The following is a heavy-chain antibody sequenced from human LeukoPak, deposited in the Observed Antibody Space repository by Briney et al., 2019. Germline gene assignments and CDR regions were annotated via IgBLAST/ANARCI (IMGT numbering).Heavy chain of an antibody. CDR2: ISYDGSNK. CDR1: GFTFSSYA. J-gene: IGHJ6*02. CDR3: ASAYYDFWSGPPLLGMDV. Sequence: PGSSLRLSCAASGFTFSSYAMHWVRQAPGKGLEWVAVISYDGSNKYYADSVKGRFTISRDNSKNTLYLQMNSLRAEDTAVYYCASAYYDFWSGPPLLGMDVWGQGTTVSVSS. V-gene: IGHV3-30-3*01. D-gene: IGHD3-3*01.